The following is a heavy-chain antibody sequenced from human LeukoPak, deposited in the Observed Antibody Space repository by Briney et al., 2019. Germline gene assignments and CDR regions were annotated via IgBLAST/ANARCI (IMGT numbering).Heavy chain of an antibody. J-gene: IGHJ4*02. D-gene: IGHD1-26*01. Sequence: GGSLRLSCAASGFTFSSYGMHWVRQAPGKGLEWVAVISYDGSNKYYADSVKGRFTISRDNSKNTLYLQMNSLRAEDTAVYYCANSRRVEATDDGYWGQGTLVTVSS. CDR2: ISYDGSNK. CDR3: ANSRRVEATDDGY. V-gene: IGHV3-30*18. CDR1: GFTFSSYG.